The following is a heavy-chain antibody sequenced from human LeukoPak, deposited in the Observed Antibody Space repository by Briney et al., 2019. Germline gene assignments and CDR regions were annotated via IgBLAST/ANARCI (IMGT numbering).Heavy chain of an antibody. CDR3: ARAGYTISYYSLDY. J-gene: IGHJ4*02. CDR1: GGSINSYY. CDR2: IYTSGST. V-gene: IGHV4-4*07. Sequence: SETLSLTCTVSGGSINSYYWGWIRQPAGKGLEWIGRIYTSGSTNYNPSLKSRVTISVDTSKNQFSLKLTSVTAADTAMYYCARAGYTISYYSLDYWGQGTLVTVSS. D-gene: IGHD1-26*01.